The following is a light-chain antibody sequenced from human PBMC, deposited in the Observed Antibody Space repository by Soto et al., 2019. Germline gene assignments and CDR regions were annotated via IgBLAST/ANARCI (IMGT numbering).Light chain of an antibody. CDR2: GAS. CDR3: QQYNNWPPWT. Sequence: EIVLTQSPGTLSLSPGERATLSYRPGQSLSSSNLAWYQQKPGQAPRLLIHGASTRATGIPARFSGSGSGTEFTLTISSLQSEDFAVYYCQQYNNWPPWTFGQGTKVDIK. CDR1: QSLSSSN. V-gene: IGKV3-15*01. J-gene: IGKJ1*01.